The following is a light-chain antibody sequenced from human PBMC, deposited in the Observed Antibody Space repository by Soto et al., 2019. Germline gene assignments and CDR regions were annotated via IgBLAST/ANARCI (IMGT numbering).Light chain of an antibody. CDR3: QVCDSSTARV. CDR2: RDS. Sequence: SYELTQPLSVSVALGQTARITCGGNNIGSKNVHWYQQKPGQAPVLVIYRDSNRPSGIHERFSGSNSGNTATLTISRAQAGDEADYYCQVCDSSTARVFGGGTKLTVL. V-gene: IGLV3-9*01. J-gene: IGLJ3*02. CDR1: NIGSKN.